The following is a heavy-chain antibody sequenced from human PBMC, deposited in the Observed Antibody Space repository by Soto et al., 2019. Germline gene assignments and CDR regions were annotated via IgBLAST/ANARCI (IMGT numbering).Heavy chain of an antibody. CDR1: GFTFSSYS. J-gene: IGHJ4*02. CDR3: AREAVDYGGNGELDY. CDR2: ISSSSSTI. D-gene: IGHD4-17*01. Sequence: PGGSLRLSCAASGFTFSSYSMNWVRQAPGKGLEWVSYISSSSSTIYYADSVKGRFTISRDNAKNSLYLQMNSLRDEDTAVYYCAREAVDYGGNGELDYWGQGTLVTVSS. V-gene: IGHV3-48*02.